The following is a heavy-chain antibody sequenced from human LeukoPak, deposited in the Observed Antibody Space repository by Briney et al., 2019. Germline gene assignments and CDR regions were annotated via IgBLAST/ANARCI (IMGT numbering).Heavy chain of an antibody. Sequence: GGSLRLSCAASGFTFSSYAMSWVRQAPGKGLEWVSAISGSGGSTYYAASVKGRFTISRDNSKNTLYLQMNSLRAEDTAVYYCASTQPEVVPPYYYYYGMDVWGQGTTVTVSS. D-gene: IGHD2-2*01. CDR1: GFTFSSYA. V-gene: IGHV3-23*01. CDR3: ASTQPEVVPPYYYYYGMDV. J-gene: IGHJ6*02. CDR2: ISGSGGST.